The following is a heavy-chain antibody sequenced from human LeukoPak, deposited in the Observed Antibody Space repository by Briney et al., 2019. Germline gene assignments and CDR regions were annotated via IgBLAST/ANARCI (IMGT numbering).Heavy chain of an antibody. J-gene: IGHJ6*03. CDR3: ARGGAARGNYYYYYYMDV. V-gene: IGHV4-34*01. CDR1: GGSFSGYY. Sequence: SETLSLTCVVSGGSFSGYYWSWIRQPPGKGLEWIGEINNSGSTNYNPSLKSRVTISVDTSKNQFSLKLSSVTAADTAVYYCARGGAARGNYYYYYYMDVWGKGTTVTVSS. D-gene: IGHD6-6*01. CDR2: INNSGST.